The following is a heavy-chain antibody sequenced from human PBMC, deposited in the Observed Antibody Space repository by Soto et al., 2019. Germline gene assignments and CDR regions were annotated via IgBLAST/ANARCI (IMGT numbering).Heavy chain of an antibody. CDR1: GYTFTSYA. CDR3: AATRSGLWYFDL. J-gene: IGHJ2*01. V-gene: IGHV1-58*02. D-gene: IGHD6-19*01. CDR2: IVVGSGNT. Sequence: ASVKVSCKASGYTFTSYAMHWVRQAPGQRLEWMGWIVVGSGNTNYAQKFQERVTITRDMSTSTAYMELSSLRSEDTAVYYCAATRSGLWYFDLWGRGTLVTVSS.